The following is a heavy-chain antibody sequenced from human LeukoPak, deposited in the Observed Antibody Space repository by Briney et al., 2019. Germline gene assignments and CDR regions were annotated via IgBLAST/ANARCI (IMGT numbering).Heavy chain of an antibody. J-gene: IGHJ4*02. CDR3: ARDRWFRSVDTAMVPSFDY. D-gene: IGHD5-18*01. CDR2: IRYDGTQK. Sequence: GGSLRLSCAASGFIFNSYGMHWVRQTPGKGLEWVAFIRYDGTQKYYADFVKGRFTISRDNSKNTLYLQMNSLRAEDTAVYYCARDRWFRSVDTAMVPSFDYWGQGTLVTVSS. V-gene: IGHV3-30*02. CDR1: GFIFNSYG.